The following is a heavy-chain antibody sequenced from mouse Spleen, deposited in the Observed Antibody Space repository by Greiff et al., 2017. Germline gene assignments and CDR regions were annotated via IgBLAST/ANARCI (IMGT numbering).Heavy chain of an antibody. Sequence: QVTLKECGPGILQSSQTLSLTCSFSGFSLSTSGMGVSCIRQPSGKGLEWLAHIYWDDDKRYNPSLKSRLTISKDTSRNQVFLKITSVDTADTATYYCARSNYGSSPCYFDYWGQGTTLTVSS. V-gene: IGHV8-12*01. J-gene: IGHJ2*01. CDR1: GFSLSTSGMG. CDR3: ARSNYGSSPCYFDY. D-gene: IGHD1-1*01. CDR2: IYWDDDK.